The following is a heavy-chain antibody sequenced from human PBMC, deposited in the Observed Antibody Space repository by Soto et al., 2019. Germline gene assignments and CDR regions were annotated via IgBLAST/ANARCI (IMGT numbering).Heavy chain of an antibody. V-gene: IGHV3-48*02. CDR2: ISSYNTGT. CDR1: GFTFSSYN. CDR3: ARDSQYAFDM. Sequence: GVLRISCAASGFTFSSYNMNWVRQAPGKGLEWVSYISSYNTGTYYADSVKGRFTISRDNAKNSLYLQMNSLRDEDTAAYYCARDSQYAFDMWGQGTMVTVSS. J-gene: IGHJ3*02.